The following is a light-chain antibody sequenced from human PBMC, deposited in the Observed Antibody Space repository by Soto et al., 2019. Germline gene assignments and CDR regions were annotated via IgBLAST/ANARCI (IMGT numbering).Light chain of an antibody. CDR1: QDVSNR. J-gene: IGKJ3*01. CDR3: QQYDNLPFS. V-gene: IGKV1-33*01. CDR2: DAS. Sequence: DIQMTQSPSPLSASVGDRVTITCQASQDVSNRLNWYQQKPGKAPKVLIYDASNLETGVPPRFSGSGSVTSFTLTISSLRPEDIATYYCQQYDNLPFSFGPGTKVDFK.